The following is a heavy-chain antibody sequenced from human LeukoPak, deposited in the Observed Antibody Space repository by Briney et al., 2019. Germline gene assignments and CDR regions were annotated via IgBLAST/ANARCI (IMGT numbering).Heavy chain of an antibody. CDR2: INHSGST. Sequence: PSETLSLTCAVYGGSFSGYYWSWIRQPPGRGLEWIGEINHSGSTNYNPSLKSRVTISVDTSKNQFSLRLSSVTAADTAVYYCARVLEGSSGQHWYFDLWGRGTLVTVSS. J-gene: IGHJ2*01. V-gene: IGHV4-34*01. CDR1: GGSFSGYY. D-gene: IGHD6-19*01. CDR3: ARVLEGSSGQHWYFDL.